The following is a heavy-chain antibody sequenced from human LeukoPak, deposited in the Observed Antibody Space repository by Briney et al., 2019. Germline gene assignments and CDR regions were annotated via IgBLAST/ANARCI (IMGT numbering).Heavy chain of an antibody. CDR3: ARDDLAWGNFGY. Sequence: GASVKVSCKASGYTFTGYYMHWVRQAPGQGLEWMGRINPNSGGTNYAQKFQGRVTMTRDTSISTAYMELSRLRSDDTAVYYCARDDLAWGNFGYWGQGTLVTVSS. CDR1: GYTFTGYY. D-gene: IGHD3-16*01. J-gene: IGHJ4*02. V-gene: IGHV1-2*06. CDR2: INPNSGGT.